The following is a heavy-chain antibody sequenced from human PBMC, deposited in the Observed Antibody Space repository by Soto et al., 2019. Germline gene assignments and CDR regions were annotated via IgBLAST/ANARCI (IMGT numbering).Heavy chain of an antibody. CDR2: ISAYSSNT. V-gene: IGHV1-18*01. J-gene: IGHJ3*02. CDR1: GYTFRSYG. Sequence: ASVKVSCKASGYTFRSYGISWVRQAPGQGLERLGWISAYSSNTHYAQKFQGKVTMTTDTSTSTAYMELRSLRSDDTAVYYCARNDYGDYDDALDIWGQGTMVTVSS. CDR3: ARNDYGDYDDALDI. D-gene: IGHD4-17*01.